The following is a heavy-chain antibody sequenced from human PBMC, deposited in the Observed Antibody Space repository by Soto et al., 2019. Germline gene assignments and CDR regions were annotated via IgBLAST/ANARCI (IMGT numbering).Heavy chain of an antibody. CDR1: GYSFTIYW. D-gene: IGHD6-13*01. Sequence: GESLKISCKGSGYSFTIYWISWVRQMPGKGLEWMGRIDPSDSYTNYSPSFQGHVTISADKSISTAYLQWSSLKASDTAMYYCARAAGNWFDPWGQGTLVTVSS. V-gene: IGHV5-10-1*01. J-gene: IGHJ5*02. CDR2: IDPSDSYT. CDR3: ARAAGNWFDP.